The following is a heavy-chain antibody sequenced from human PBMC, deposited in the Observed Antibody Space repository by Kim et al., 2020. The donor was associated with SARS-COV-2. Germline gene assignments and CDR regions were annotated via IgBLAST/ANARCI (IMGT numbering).Heavy chain of an antibody. J-gene: IGHJ4*02. CDR3: ARHHSGYDYDFYFDY. V-gene: IGHV4-59*08. D-gene: IGHD5-12*01. Sequence: NPSLKSRVTIAGDTSKNQFSMKLSSVTAADTAVYYCARHHSGYDYDFYFDYWGQGTLVTVSS.